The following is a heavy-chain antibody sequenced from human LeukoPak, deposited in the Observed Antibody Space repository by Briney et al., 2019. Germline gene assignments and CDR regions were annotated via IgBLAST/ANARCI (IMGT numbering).Heavy chain of an antibody. J-gene: IGHJ5*02. CDR3: AKTFLEWPNWFDP. V-gene: IGHV3-23*01. CDR2: ISGSGGST. Sequence: GGSLGLSCAASGFTFSSYAMSWVRKAPGKGLEWVSAISGSGGSTYYADSVKGRFTISRDNSKNTLYLQMNSLRAEDTAVYYCAKTFLEWPNWFDPWGQGTLVTVSS. CDR1: GFTFSSYA. D-gene: IGHD3-3*01.